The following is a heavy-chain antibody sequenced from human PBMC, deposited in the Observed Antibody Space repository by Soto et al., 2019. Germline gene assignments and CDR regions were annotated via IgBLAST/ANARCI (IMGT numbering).Heavy chain of an antibody. J-gene: IGHJ1*01. D-gene: IGHD4-17*01. Sequence: SETLSLTCTVSGGSISSGGYYWSWIRQHPGKGLEWIGYIYYSGSTYYNPSLKSRVTISVDTSKNQFSLKLSSVTAADTAVYYCAADYGGNGIEYFQHWGQGTLVTVSS. CDR2: IYYSGST. CDR1: GGSISSGGYY. CDR3: AADYGGNGIEYFQH. V-gene: IGHV4-31*03.